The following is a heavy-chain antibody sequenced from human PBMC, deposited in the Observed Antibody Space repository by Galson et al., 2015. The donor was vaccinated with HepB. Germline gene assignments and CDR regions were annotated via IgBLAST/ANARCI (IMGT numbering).Heavy chain of an antibody. CDR3: AKGPDCYLGSVGRTFAS. D-gene: IGHD2-21*01. CDR2: FSARATMT. J-gene: IGHJ4*02. CDR1: TFTFNNYA. Sequence: SLRLPCAAPTFTFNNYAIRWVRQAPGRGLDRVSTFSARATMTFYADAVKGRFTISRDNSKTTLYQQMNSLRAVDTAVYYCAKGPDCYLGSVGRTFASWGQGTLVTVSS. V-gene: IGHV3-23*01.